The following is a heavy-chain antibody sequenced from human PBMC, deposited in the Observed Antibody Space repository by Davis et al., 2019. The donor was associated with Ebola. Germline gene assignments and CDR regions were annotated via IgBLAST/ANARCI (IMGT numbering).Heavy chain of an antibody. J-gene: IGHJ5*02. CDR1: GFSFDSYV. CDR3: TRPKRGGDYDFWSGYRYNYLDP. V-gene: IGHV3-73*01. Sequence: SLKIPCAASGFSFDSYVMHWVRQASGKGLEWIGRIRVKAKNYATTYAASVKGRFTISRDDSKSTTYLQFNSLKTEDTAVYYCTRPKRGGDYDFWSGYRYNYLDPWGQGTLVIVSS. D-gene: IGHD3-3*01. CDR2: IRVKAKNYAT.